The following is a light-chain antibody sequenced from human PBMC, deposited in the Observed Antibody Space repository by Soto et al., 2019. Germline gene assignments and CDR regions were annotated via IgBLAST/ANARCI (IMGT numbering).Light chain of an antibody. J-gene: IGKJ5*01. CDR1: QSVSSY. CDR2: GAS. V-gene: IGKV3-15*01. CDR3: QQYNNWPPIT. Sequence: IVLTQSPATLSLSPGERATLSCRASQSVSSYLAWYQQKPGQVPRLLIYGASTRATGIPARFSGSGSGTEFTLTISSLQSADFAIYYCQQYNNWPPITFGQGTRLEI.